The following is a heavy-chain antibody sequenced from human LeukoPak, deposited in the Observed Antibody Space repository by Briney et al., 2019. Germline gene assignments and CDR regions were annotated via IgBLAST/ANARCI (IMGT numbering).Heavy chain of an antibody. V-gene: IGHV3-33*06. Sequence: GGSLRLSCAASGFTFSSYGMHWARQAPGKGLEWVAVIWVDGSSKYYGDSVKGRFTISRDNSKNTLYLQMNSLRAEDTAVYYCAKPTRGSGSFLIDFWGQGTLVTVSS. CDR3: AKPTRGSGSFLIDF. CDR2: IWVDGSSK. CDR1: GFTFSSYG. D-gene: IGHD1-26*01. J-gene: IGHJ4*02.